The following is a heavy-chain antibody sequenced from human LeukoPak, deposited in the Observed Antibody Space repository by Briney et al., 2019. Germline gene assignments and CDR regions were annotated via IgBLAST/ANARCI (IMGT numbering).Heavy chain of an antibody. CDR1: GFSFSSYT. V-gene: IGHV3-21*01. J-gene: IGHJ4*02. CDR2: ISSSSGYI. Sequence: GGSLRLSSAASGFSFSSYTMNWVRQAPGKGLEWVSSISSSSGYIYYADSVKGRFTISRDNAKNTLYLEMKSLRAEDTAIYYCARASTTYYDVLIAEFDYWGQGTLVTVSS. CDR3: ARASTTYYDVLIAEFDY. D-gene: IGHD3-9*01.